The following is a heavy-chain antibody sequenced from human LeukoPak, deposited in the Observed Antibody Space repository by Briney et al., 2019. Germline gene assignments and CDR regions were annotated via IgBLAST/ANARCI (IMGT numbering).Heavy chain of an antibody. J-gene: IGHJ4*02. CDR3: SLSHEALGPADY. CDR1: GYTFTSYY. Sequence: ASVKDSCKASGYTFTSYYMHWVRQAPGQGLEWMGIINPSGGSTSYAQKFQGRVTMTRDMSTSTVYMELSSLRSEDTVVYYWSLSHEALGPADYWGQGTLVTVS. D-gene: IGHD3-16*02. CDR2: INPSGGST. V-gene: IGHV1-46*01.